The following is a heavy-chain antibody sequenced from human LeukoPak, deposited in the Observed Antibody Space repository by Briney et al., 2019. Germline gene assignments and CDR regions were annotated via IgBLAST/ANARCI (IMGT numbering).Heavy chain of an antibody. CDR1: GGSISSSSFY. CDR2: IYYSGTT. Sequence: KPSETLSLTCTVSGGSISSSSFYWGWIRQPPGKGLEWIGTIYYSGTTYYNPSLQSRVTISGDSSKNQFSLKLTSVTAADTAVYYCARQPGALDIWGQGTTVTASS. CDR3: ARQPGALDI. J-gene: IGHJ3*02. V-gene: IGHV4-39*01.